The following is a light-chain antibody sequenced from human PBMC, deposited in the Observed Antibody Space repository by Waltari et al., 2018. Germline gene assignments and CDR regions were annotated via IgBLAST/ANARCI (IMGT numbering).Light chain of an antibody. CDR2: KAS. Sequence: DIQMTQFPSTLSASVGDTVTITCRASQGISSLLAWSQQKPGKAPKLLIYKASSLQSGVPSRFSGSGSGTEFTLTISSLQPDDFATYYCQHYNTYLWTFGQGTKVEIK. CDR1: QGISSL. V-gene: IGKV1-5*03. CDR3: QHYNTYLWT. J-gene: IGKJ1*01.